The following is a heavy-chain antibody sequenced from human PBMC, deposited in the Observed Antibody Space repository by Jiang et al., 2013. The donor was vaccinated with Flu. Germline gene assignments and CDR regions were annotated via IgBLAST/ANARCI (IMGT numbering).Heavy chain of an antibody. CDR3: ARDSYYYDSSGYYYWFDP. D-gene: IGHD3-22*01. Sequence: SRVTISVDTSKNQXSLKLSSVTAADTAVYYCARDSYYYDSSGYYYWFDPWGQGTLVTVSS. J-gene: IGHJ5*02. V-gene: IGHV4-30-2*04.